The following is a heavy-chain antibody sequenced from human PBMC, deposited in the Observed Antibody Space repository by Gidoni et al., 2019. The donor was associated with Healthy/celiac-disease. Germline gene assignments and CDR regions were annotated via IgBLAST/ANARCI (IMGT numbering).Heavy chain of an antibody. CDR1: GFTVSSNY. V-gene: IGHV3-66*02. J-gene: IGHJ3*02. CDR2: IYSGGST. CDR3: ARDTVRGGRTDAFDI. D-gene: IGHD3-10*01. Sequence: EVQLVESGGGLVQPGGSLRLSCAASGFTVSSNYMSWVRQAPGKGLEWVSVIYSGGSTYYADSVKGRFTISRDNSKNTLYLQMNSLRAEDTAVYYCARDTVRGGRTDAFDIWGQGTMVTVSS.